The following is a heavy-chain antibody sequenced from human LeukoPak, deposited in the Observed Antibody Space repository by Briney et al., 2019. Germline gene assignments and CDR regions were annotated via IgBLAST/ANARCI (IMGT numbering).Heavy chain of an antibody. CDR2: IDPTGRSV. V-gene: IGHV3-48*02. CDR1: GFSFSSYG. Sequence: GGSLRLSRAPSGFSFSSYGMNCVRQAPGQGGGWGSYIDPTGRSVYYADSVTGRFTVSRDNANHSVFLQMDSLRDDDTAVYFCARKLALWGQGTLVTVSS. CDR3: ARKLAL. J-gene: IGHJ4*02.